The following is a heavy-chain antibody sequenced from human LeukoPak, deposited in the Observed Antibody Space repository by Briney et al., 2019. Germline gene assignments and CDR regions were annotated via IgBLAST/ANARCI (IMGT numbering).Heavy chain of an antibody. CDR2: IYSGGST. CDR3: ARAAMEN. D-gene: IGHD5-18*01. CDR1: GFTFSSYA. J-gene: IGHJ4*02. V-gene: IGHV3-53*01. Sequence: GGSLRLSCAASGFTFSSYAMSWVRQAPGKGLEWVSVIYSGGSTYYADSVKGRFTISRDNSKNTLYLQMNSLRAEDTAVYYCARAAMENWGQGTLVTVSS.